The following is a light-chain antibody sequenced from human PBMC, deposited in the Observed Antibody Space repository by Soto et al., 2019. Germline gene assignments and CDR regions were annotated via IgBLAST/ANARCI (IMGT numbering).Light chain of an antibody. CDR2: KAS. CDR3: QQYNTYVWT. CDR1: QSISTW. V-gene: IGKV1-5*03. Sequence: DIQMTQSPSTRSASVGDRVTITCRASQSISTWLAWYQQKPGKAPKLLIYKASSLESGVPSRFSGSGSGTEFTLTISSLQPDDFATYYCQQYNTYVWTFGQGTKVDIK. J-gene: IGKJ1*01.